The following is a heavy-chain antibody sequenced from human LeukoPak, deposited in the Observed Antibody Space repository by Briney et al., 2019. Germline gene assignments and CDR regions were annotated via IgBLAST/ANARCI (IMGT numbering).Heavy chain of an antibody. D-gene: IGHD2-2*01. J-gene: IGHJ4*02. CDR2: ISGSGGST. CDR1: GFTFSSYA. CDR3: AKGVRLVPAATHFDY. V-gene: IGHV3-23*01. Sequence: GGSLRLSCAASGFTFSSYAMSWVRQAPGKGLEWVSAISGSGGSTYYADSVKGRFTISRDNSKNTLYLQMNSLRAEDTAVHYCAKGVRLVPAATHFDYWGQGTLVTVSS.